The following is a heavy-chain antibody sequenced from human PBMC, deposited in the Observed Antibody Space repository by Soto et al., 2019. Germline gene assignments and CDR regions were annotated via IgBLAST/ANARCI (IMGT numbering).Heavy chain of an antibody. V-gene: IGHV4-61*01. CDR1: GFSIISGYY. CDR2: IYYNGNT. CDR3: ARYGDYRFQY. D-gene: IGHD4-17*01. Sequence: SETLSLTSTVSGFSIISGYYWSWIRQSPGKGLEWIGYIYYNGNTHYNPSLEGRVTISVDASKNQFSLRLRSVTAADTAMYYCARYGDYRFQYWGQGTQVTVSS. J-gene: IGHJ4*02.